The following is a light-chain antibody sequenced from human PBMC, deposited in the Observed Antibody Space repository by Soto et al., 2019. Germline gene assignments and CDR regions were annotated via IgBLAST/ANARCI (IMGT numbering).Light chain of an antibody. V-gene: IGKV1-39*01. CDR2: AAS. CDR1: HHINNY. J-gene: IGKJ1*01. CDR3: QQTYFTTGT. Sequence: DVQMTQSPSSLSASLGDRVTITCRASHHINNYLSWFQQKPGKAPKLLVYAASSLQSGVPSRFSGSGSGTDFTLTISILQPEDFATYYCQQTYFTTGTFGQGTKVDI.